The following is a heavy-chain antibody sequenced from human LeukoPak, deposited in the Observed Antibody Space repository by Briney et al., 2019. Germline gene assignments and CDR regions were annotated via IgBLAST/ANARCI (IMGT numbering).Heavy chain of an antibody. V-gene: IGHV4-39*07. CDR3: ARADLGYCTNGVCVYFDY. J-gene: IGHJ4*02. Sequence: PSETLSLTCTVSGGSISSSSYYWGWIRQPPGKGLEWIGSIYYSGSTYYNPSLKSRVTISVDTSKNQFSLKLSSVTAADTAVYYCARADLGYCTNGVCVYFDYWGQGTLVTVSS. D-gene: IGHD2-8*01. CDR2: IYYSGST. CDR1: GGSISSSSYY.